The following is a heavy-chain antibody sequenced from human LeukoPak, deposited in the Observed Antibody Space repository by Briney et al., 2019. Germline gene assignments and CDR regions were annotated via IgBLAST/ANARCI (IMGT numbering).Heavy chain of an antibody. CDR2: FHHSGST. Sequence: PSETLSLTCTVSGGSISSYYWTWIRQSPGKGLEWIGFFHHSGSTNYNPSFKSRVTISVDTSKNQFSLKLSSVTAADTAVYYCARGNTYLDYWGQGTLVTVSS. CDR3: ARGNTYLDY. J-gene: IGHJ4*02. V-gene: IGHV4-59*08. CDR1: GGSISSYY.